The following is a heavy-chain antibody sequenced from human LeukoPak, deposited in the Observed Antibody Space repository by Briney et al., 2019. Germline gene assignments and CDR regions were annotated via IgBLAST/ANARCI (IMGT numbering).Heavy chain of an antibody. V-gene: IGHV4-39*01. D-gene: IGHD5-12*01. J-gene: IGHJ4*02. CDR2: LYYSGRT. Sequence: SETLSLTCTLSGGSISSSTYYWGWIRQPPGKGLEWIGNLYYSGRTYYNPSLKSRVTISVDTSKNQFSLKLSSLTAADTAVYYCARQAISGYDPPPFDSWGQGTLVTVSS. CDR3: ARQAISGYDPPPFDS. CDR1: GGSISSSTYY.